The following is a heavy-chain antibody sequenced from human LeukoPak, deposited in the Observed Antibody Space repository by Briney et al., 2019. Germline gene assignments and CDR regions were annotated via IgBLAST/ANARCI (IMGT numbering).Heavy chain of an antibody. CDR1: GGSFSIYY. Sequence: SGTLSLTCTVSGGSFSIYYWSWIRQPPGKGLEWIGYIYYSGSTNYNPSLKSRVTISVDTSKNQFSLKLSSVTAADTAVYYCARGRLRLGESWGQGTLVTVSS. CDR2: IYYSGST. CDR3: ARGRLRLGES. J-gene: IGHJ4*02. V-gene: IGHV4-59*01. D-gene: IGHD3-16*01.